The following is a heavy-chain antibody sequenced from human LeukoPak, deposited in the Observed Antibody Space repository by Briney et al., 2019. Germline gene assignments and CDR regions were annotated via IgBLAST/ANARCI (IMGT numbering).Heavy chain of an antibody. D-gene: IGHD2-2*01. CDR3: AKALWDCSSTSCYPSGY. Sequence: GGSLRLSCAASGSTLSSYAMSWVRQAPGKGLEWVSAISGSGGSTYYADSVKGRFTISRDNSKNTLYLQMNSLRAEDTAVYYCAKALWDCSSTSCYPSGYWGQGTLVTVSS. J-gene: IGHJ4*02. CDR1: GSTLSSYA. V-gene: IGHV3-23*01. CDR2: ISGSGGST.